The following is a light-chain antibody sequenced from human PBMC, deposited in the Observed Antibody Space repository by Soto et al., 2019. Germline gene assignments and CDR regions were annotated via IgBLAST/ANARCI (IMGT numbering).Light chain of an antibody. Sequence: QSVLTQPPSVSGAPGQRVTISCTGSSSNIGAGYDVHWYQQFPGTTPKFLIYGNTNRPSGVPDRFSASKSGTSASLDITGLQAEDEAEYFCHSYDSSLTVVFGGGTKLTVL. CDR2: GNT. CDR1: SSNIGAGYD. V-gene: IGLV1-40*01. J-gene: IGLJ2*01. CDR3: HSYDSSLTVV.